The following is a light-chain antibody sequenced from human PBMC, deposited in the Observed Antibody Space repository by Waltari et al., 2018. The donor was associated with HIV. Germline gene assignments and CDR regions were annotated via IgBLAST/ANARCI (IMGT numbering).Light chain of an antibody. CDR3: AAWDDSLNGVV. Sequence: QSVLTQPPSVSGAPRPRVTISCSGISSNIGNNAVNWYQQLPGKAPKLLVYYDDLRPSGVSDRFSGSRSGTSASLAISGLQSEDEADYYCAAWDDSLNGVVFGGGTKLTVL. J-gene: IGLJ2*01. CDR2: YDD. V-gene: IGLV1-36*01. CDR1: SSNIGNNA.